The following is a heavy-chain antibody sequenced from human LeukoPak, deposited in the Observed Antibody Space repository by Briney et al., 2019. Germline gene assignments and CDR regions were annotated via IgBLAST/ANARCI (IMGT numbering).Heavy chain of an antibody. Sequence: ASVKVSCKASGYTFTGYYMHWVRQAPGQGLEWMGSVNPDSGDTNYAQKFQGRVTMTRDTSIKTAYMQLNRLRSDDTAVYYCARSIQLWPTELVGAGNWFDPWGQGTLVTVSS. CDR1: GYTFTGYY. D-gene: IGHD5-18*01. CDR3: ARSIQLWPTELVGAGNWFDP. CDR2: VNPDSGDT. V-gene: IGHV1-2*02. J-gene: IGHJ5*02.